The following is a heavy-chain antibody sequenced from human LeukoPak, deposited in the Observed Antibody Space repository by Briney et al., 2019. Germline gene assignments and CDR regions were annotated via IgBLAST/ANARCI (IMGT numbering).Heavy chain of an antibody. J-gene: IGHJ4*02. V-gene: IGHV3-23*01. CDR2: IFGSGGST. Sequence: GGSLRLSCAATGFTFSSYAMYWVRQAPGKGLEWVSGIFGSGGSTHYADSVKGRFTISRDNSKNTVYLQMNSLRAEDTAVYYCAKTTTGYSSGRFPGWPADYWGQGTLVTVSS. CDR1: GFTFSSYA. D-gene: IGHD6-19*01. CDR3: AKTTTGYSSGRFPGWPADY.